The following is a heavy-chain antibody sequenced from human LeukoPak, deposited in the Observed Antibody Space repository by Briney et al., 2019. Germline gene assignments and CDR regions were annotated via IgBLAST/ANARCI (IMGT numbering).Heavy chain of an antibody. Sequence: SETLSLTCTVSGGSISSSSYYWGWIRQPPGKGLEWIGSIYYSGSTYYNPSLKSRVTISVDTSKNQFSLKLSSVTAADTAVYYCARGFGGYVLRYFDWLSSPVDYWGQGTLVTVSS. J-gene: IGHJ4*02. CDR3: ARGFGGYVLRYFDWLSSPVDY. V-gene: IGHV4-39*01. CDR2: IYYSGST. CDR1: GGSISSSSYY. D-gene: IGHD3-9*01.